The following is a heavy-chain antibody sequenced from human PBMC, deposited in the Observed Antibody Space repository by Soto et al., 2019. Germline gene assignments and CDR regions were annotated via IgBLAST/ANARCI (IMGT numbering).Heavy chain of an antibody. J-gene: IGHJ4*02. D-gene: IGHD2-21*01. Sequence: ASVKVSCTASGYTFTSYGISWVRQAPGKGLEWMGWFDPENGETIYAQKFQGRVTMTEDTSTDTAYMELSSLRSEDTAVYYCATERAYSYYFDYWGQGTLVTVSS. V-gene: IGHV1-24*01. CDR3: ATERAYSYYFDY. CDR2: FDPENGET. CDR1: GYTFTSYG.